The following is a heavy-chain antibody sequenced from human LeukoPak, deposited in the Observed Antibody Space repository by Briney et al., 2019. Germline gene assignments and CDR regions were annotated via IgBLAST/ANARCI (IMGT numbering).Heavy chain of an antibody. J-gene: IGHJ4*02. CDR3: TTVAITMIRGVIIITRSLDY. Sequence: GGSLRLSCAASGFTFIKVRRSWVRQAPGKGLEWVGRIKSKTDGGTTDYAAPVKGRFTISRDDSKNTLYLQMNSLKTEDTAIYYCTTVAITMIRGVIIITRSLDYWGQGTLVTVSS. CDR2: IKSKTDGGTT. V-gene: IGHV3-15*01. D-gene: IGHD3-10*01. CDR1: GFTFIKVR.